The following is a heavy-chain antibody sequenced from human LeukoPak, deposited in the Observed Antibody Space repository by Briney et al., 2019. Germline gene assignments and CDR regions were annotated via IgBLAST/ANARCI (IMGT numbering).Heavy chain of an antibody. Sequence: GGSLRLSCAGSGFTFNNYGIHWVRQAPGKGLEWVAVISFDGSDKYYADSVKGRFTISRDHSKNTLYLQMNSLRAEDTAVYYCAKPFSYRYFDWWDAFDIWGQGTMVTVSS. CDR1: GFTFNNYG. CDR3: AKPFSYRYFDWWDAFDI. V-gene: IGHV3-30*18. CDR2: ISFDGSDK. J-gene: IGHJ3*02. D-gene: IGHD3-9*01.